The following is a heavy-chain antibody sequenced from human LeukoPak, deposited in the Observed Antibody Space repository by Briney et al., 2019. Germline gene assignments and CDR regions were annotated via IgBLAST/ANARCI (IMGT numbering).Heavy chain of an antibody. V-gene: IGHV4-39*07. CDR2: IYYSGST. Sequence: PSETLSLTCTVSGGSVSSGSYYWGWIRQPPGKGLEWIGNIYYSGSTYYNPSLKSRVTISVETSKNQFSLKLSSVTAADTAVYYCASYLRLGELMDLGFDPWGQGTLVTVSS. J-gene: IGHJ5*02. CDR3: ASYLRLGELMDLGFDP. CDR1: GGSVSSGSYY. D-gene: IGHD3-16*01.